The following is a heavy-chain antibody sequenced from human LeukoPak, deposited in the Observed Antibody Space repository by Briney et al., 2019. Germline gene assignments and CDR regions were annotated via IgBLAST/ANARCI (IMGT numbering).Heavy chain of an antibody. CDR1: GYTFASHY. Sequence: ASVKVSFKASGYTFASHYMHWVRQAPGQGLEWMGIINPSGGSTTYAQKFQGRVTMTRDTSTSTVYMELSSLRSEDTAVYYCGRVNCGGDCQSWYFDLWGRGTLVTVSS. CDR3: GRVNCGGDCQSWYFDL. D-gene: IGHD2-21*02. CDR2: INPSGGST. J-gene: IGHJ2*01. V-gene: IGHV1-46*01.